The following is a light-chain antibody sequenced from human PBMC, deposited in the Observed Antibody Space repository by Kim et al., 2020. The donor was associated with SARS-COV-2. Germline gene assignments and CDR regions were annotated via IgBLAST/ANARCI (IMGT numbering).Light chain of an antibody. J-gene: IGLJ1*01. CDR1: SSNIGAGYD. Sequence: VTISCTGSSSNIGAGYDVHWYQQLPGTAPNLLIFDNSKRPSGVPDRFSGSKSGTSASLAITGLQAEDEADYYCQSYDSSLSGSRVFGTGTKVTVL. CDR2: DNS. V-gene: IGLV1-40*01. CDR3: QSYDSSLSGSRV.